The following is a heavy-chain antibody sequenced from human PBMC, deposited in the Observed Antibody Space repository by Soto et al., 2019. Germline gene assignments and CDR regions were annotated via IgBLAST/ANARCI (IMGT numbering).Heavy chain of an antibody. Sequence: QVQLQESGPGLMKPSQTLSLTCTVSGGSIRSDDSYWSWIRQRPGKGPEWIGYIHYSGGTYYNPSLKSRVSMSVDTSKNQFSLKLSSVTAADTAVYYCVRAQRGGNLLFDLWGQGTLVTVSS. D-gene: IGHD1-26*01. CDR3: VRAQRGGNLLFDL. V-gene: IGHV4-31*03. CDR2: IHYSGGT. J-gene: IGHJ4*02. CDR1: GGSIRSDDSY.